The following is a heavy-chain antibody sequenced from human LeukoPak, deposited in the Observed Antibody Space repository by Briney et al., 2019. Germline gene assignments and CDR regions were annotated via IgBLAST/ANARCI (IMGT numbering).Heavy chain of an antibody. Sequence: SETLSLTCTVSGGSISSYYWSWIRQPPGKGLEWIGYIYDSGSTNYNPSLKSRVTISVDTSKHQCTLKLRSVTTGDTAVYYCATEVPSGIYTFDIWGQGTMVTVSS. CDR2: IYDSGST. CDR3: ATEVPSGIYTFDI. D-gene: IGHD1-26*01. CDR1: GGSISSYY. V-gene: IGHV4-59*01. J-gene: IGHJ3*02.